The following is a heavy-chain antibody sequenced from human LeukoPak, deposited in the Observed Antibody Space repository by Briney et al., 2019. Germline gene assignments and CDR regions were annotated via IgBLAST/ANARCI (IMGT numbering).Heavy chain of an antibody. CDR3: ARDKALYYDFWSGYYSYYYYGMDV. D-gene: IGHD3-3*01. Sequence: GASVKVSCKASGYTFTSYGISWVRQAPGQGLEWMGWISAYNGNTNYAQKLQGRVTMTTDTSTSTAYMELRSLRSDDTAVYYCARDKALYYDFWSGYYSYYYYGMDVWGQGTTVTVSS. J-gene: IGHJ6*02. CDR1: GYTFTSYG. CDR2: ISAYNGNT. V-gene: IGHV1-18*01.